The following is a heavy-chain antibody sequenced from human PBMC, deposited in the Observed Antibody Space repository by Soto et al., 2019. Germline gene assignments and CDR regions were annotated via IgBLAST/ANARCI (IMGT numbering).Heavy chain of an antibody. CDR3: AAGYYDILTGYFPIDY. D-gene: IGHD3-9*01. J-gene: IGHJ4*02. CDR1: GFTFTSSA. Sequence: SVKVSCKASGFTFTSSAMQWVRQARGQRLEWIGWIVVGSGNTNYAQKFQERVTITRDMSTSTAYMELSSLRSEDTAVYYCAAGYYDILTGYFPIDYWGQGTLVTVSS. V-gene: IGHV1-58*02. CDR2: IVVGSGNT.